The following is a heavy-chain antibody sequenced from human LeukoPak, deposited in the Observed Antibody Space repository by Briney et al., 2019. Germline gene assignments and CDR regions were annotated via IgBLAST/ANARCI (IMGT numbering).Heavy chain of an antibody. CDR2: ILYDGSNK. J-gene: IGHJ4*02. CDR3: ARDHLPQTYYYGSGSQIGSFDY. Sequence: PGGSLRLSCAASGFTFSSYGMHWVRQAPGKGLEWVAVILYDGSNKYYGDSVKGRFTISRDNSKNTLQLQMNSLRAEDTAVYYCARDHLPQTYYYGSGSQIGSFDYWGQGTLVTVSS. V-gene: IGHV3-30*03. CDR1: GFTFSSYG. D-gene: IGHD3-10*01.